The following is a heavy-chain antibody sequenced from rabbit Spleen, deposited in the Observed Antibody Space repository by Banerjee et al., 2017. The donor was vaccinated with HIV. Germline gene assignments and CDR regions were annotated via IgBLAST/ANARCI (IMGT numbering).Heavy chain of an antibody. D-gene: IGHD4-2*01. V-gene: IGHV1S40*01. CDR1: GFDFSSYG. J-gene: IGHJ4*01. Sequence: QSLEESGGDLVQPGGSLTLSCKASGFDFSSYGVSWVRQAPGKGPEWIGCINSGSSGTTFSASWAKGRFTISRSSSTTVTLQMTSLTAADTATYFCARRSYAGSVYRTFNLWGPGPLVTVS. CDR3: ARRSYAGSVYRTFNL. CDR2: INSGSSGTT.